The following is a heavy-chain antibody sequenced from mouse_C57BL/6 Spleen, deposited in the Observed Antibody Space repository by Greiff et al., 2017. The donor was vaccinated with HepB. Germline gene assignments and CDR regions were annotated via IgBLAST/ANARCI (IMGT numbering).Heavy chain of an antibody. CDR2: IYPGDGDT. D-gene: IGHD2-4*01. Sequence: QVQLQQSGPELVKPGASVKISCKASGYAFSSSWMNWVKQRPGKGLEWIGRIYPGDGDTNYNGKFKGKATLTADKSSSTAYMQLSSLTSEDSAVYFCARSPIYYDYDDAAPGWYFDVWGTGTTVTVSS. CDR3: ARSPIYYDYDDAAPGWYFDV. CDR1: GYAFSSSW. J-gene: IGHJ1*03. V-gene: IGHV1-82*01.